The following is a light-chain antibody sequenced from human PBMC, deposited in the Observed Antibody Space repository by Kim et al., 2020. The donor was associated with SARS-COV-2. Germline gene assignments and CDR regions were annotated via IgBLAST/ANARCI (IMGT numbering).Light chain of an antibody. Sequence: EIMLTQSPGTLSLSPGESATLSCRASQTIDNNYLAWYQQRFGQAPRLLIYGASSRATGIPDRFRGSGSGTVFTLTITRLEPEDFAVFYCQQYTTSPITFGQGTRLEIK. CDR2: GAS. CDR1: QTIDNNY. V-gene: IGKV3-20*01. J-gene: IGKJ5*01. CDR3: QQYTTSPIT.